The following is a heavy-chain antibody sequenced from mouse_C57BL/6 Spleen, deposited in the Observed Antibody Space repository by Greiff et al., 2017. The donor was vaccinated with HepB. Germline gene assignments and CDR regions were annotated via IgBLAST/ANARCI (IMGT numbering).Heavy chain of an antibody. Sequence: EVKLMESGGGLVKPGGSLKLSCAASGFTFSDYGMHWVRQAPEKGLEWVAYISSGSSTIYYADTVKGRFTISRDNAKNTLFLPMTSLVSEDTAMYYCASLSAMDYWGQGTSVTVSS. CDR1: GFTFSDYG. V-gene: IGHV5-17*01. J-gene: IGHJ4*01. CDR2: ISSGSSTI. D-gene: IGHD2-3*01. CDR3: ASLSAMDY.